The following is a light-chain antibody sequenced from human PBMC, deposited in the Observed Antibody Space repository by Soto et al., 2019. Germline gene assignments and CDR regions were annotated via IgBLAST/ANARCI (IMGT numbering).Light chain of an antibody. Sequence: SVLTQPPSVSGAPGQRVTISCTGSSSNIGAGYDVHWYQQLPGAAPKLVIFGNRNRPSGVPERISGSKSGTSASLAISGLRSEDEAVYYCASWDDRLGAVIFGGGTKVTVL. CDR1: SSNIGAGYD. CDR3: ASWDDRLGAVI. J-gene: IGLJ2*01. CDR2: GNR. V-gene: IGLV1-40*01.